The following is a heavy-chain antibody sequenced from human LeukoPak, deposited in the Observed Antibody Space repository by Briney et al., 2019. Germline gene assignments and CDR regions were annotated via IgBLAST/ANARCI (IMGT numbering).Heavy chain of an antibody. CDR3: ATVPFLN. V-gene: IGHV1-24*01. D-gene: IGHD2/OR15-2a*01. CDR2: FDPEDGET. Sequence: GASVKVSCKVSGYTLTELSMHWVRQAPGKGLEWMGGFDPEDGETIYAQKFQGRVTMTEVTSTDTAYMELSSLRSEDTAVYYCATVPFLNWGQGTLVTVSS. CDR1: GYTLTELS. J-gene: IGHJ4*02.